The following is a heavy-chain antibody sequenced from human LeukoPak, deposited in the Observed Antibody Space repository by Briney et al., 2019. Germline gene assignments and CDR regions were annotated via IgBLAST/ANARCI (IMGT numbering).Heavy chain of an antibody. CDR1: GFTFSSYW. CDR3: ARVETVAPFFDY. CDR2: INNDGSTT. D-gene: IGHD4-23*01. V-gene: IGHV3-74*01. Sequence: GGSLRLSCAASGFTFSSYWMHWVRQAPGKGLVWVSHINNDGSTTTYADSVKGRFTISRDNAKNTLYLQMNSLRAEDTAVYYCARVETVAPFFDYWGQGTLVTVSS. J-gene: IGHJ4*02.